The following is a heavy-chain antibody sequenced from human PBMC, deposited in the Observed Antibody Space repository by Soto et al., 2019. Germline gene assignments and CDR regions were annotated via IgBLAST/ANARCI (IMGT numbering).Heavy chain of an antibody. CDR2: IWYDGSEK. CDR1: GFTFRNHG. Sequence: QVQLVESGGGEVQPGRSLRLSCAASGFTFRNHGMHWVRLAPGKGLEWVAVIWYDGSEKYYADSVKGRFTISRDNSKNILYLQMNSLRGEDTAVYYCARGLGWPAARFDPWGQGTLVTVSS. CDR3: ARGLGWPAARFDP. J-gene: IGHJ5*02. V-gene: IGHV3-33*01. D-gene: IGHD2-2*01.